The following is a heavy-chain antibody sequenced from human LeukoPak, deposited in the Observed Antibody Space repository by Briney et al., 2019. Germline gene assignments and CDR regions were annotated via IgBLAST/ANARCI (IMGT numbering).Heavy chain of an antibody. Sequence: SDTLSLTCTVSGDSISTYHWNWIRKPPGKGLEWIGYMQSNGNSKYNPSLRSRVTIFIDTSKSQVALILSSVTAADTAVYYCARDKQHSYGRYFDHWGQGALVTVSS. V-gene: IGHV4-59*01. CDR2: MQSNGNS. CDR3: ARDKQHSYGRYFDH. J-gene: IGHJ4*02. D-gene: IGHD3-16*01. CDR1: GDSISTYH.